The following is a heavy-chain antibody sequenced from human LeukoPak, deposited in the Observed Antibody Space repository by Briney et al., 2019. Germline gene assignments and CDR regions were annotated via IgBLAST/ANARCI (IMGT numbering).Heavy chain of an antibody. Sequence: PGGSLRLSCAASGFTFSSYWMSWVRQAPGKGLEWVANIKQDGSEKYYVDSVKGRFTISRDNAKNSLYLQMNSLRAEDTAVYYCAKDRVFFTGYSAFDYWGQGTLVTVSS. CDR1: GFTFSSYW. D-gene: IGHD3-9*01. J-gene: IGHJ4*02. V-gene: IGHV3-7*03. CDR3: AKDRVFFTGYSAFDY. CDR2: IKQDGSEK.